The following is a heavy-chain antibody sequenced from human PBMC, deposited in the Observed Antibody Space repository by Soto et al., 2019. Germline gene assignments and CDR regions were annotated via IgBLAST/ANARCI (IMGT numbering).Heavy chain of an antibody. CDR2: IYPGDSDT. J-gene: IGHJ6*02. CDR3: ARDYYYGSGSRPHTNHYYYYGMDV. V-gene: IGHV5-51*01. Sequence: GESLKISCKGSGYSFTDYWIGWVRQLPGKGLEWMGIIYPGDSDTRYSPSFQGHVTITVDKSTSTAYLQWNTLKASDTAMYYCARDYYYGSGSRPHTNHYYYYGMDVWGQGTTVTVSS. CDR1: GYSFTDYW. D-gene: IGHD3-10*01.